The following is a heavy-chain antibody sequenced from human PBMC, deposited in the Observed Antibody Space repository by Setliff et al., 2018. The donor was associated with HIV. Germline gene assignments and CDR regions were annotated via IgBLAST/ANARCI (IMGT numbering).Heavy chain of an antibody. Sequence: GGSLRLSCAASGFTFSTYWMHWVRQSPGKGLVWVSRINSDGSVTNYADSVKGRFTISRDNAKNTLYLQMNSLRAEDTAVYYCAKGRYSSGANYYYYMDVWGKGTTVTVSS. D-gene: IGHD6-19*01. CDR2: INSDGSVT. CDR3: AKGRYSSGANYYYYMDV. J-gene: IGHJ6*03. CDR1: GFTFSTYW. V-gene: IGHV3-74*01.